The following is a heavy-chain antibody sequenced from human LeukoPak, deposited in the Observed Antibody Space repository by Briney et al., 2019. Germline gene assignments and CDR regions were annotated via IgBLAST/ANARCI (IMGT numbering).Heavy chain of an antibody. Sequence: GSPRLSCAASGFTFSSYAMSWVRQAPGKGLEWVSVISGSGDNTYYADSVKGRFTISRDNSKNTLYLQMNSLRAEDTAVYYCAKGGGGSCYSGSDYWGQGTLLTVSS. CDR2: ISGSGDNT. CDR3: AKGGGGSCYSGSDY. D-gene: IGHD2-15*01. J-gene: IGHJ4*02. CDR1: GFTFSSYA. V-gene: IGHV3-23*01.